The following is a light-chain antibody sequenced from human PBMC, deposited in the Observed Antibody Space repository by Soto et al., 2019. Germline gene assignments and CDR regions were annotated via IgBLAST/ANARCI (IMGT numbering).Light chain of an antibody. CDR3: QHYDNQLLT. V-gene: IGKV1-33*01. CDR1: QDISNY. J-gene: IGKJ4*01. Sequence: DIQMTQSPSSLSASVGDRVTITCQASQDISNYLNWYQQKPWKAPKLLIYDASNLETGVPSRFSLSGSVTDFTFTISSLQPEAIEKNYCQHYDNQLLTFGGVTKG. CDR2: DAS.